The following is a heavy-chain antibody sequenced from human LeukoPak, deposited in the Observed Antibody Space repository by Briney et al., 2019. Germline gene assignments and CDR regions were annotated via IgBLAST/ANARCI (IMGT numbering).Heavy chain of an antibody. Sequence: GGSLRLSCAAPGFTFSRHVMSWVRQAPGKGLEYVSSITEGGGNIYYADSVKGRFTISRDDSKNTLYLQMNSLRAEDTAVYYCARKGIDGSGYDLDYWGQGTLVTVSS. V-gene: IGHV3-23*01. D-gene: IGHD5-12*01. CDR3: ARKGIDGSGYDLDY. CDR2: ITEGGGNI. J-gene: IGHJ4*02. CDR1: GFTFSRHV.